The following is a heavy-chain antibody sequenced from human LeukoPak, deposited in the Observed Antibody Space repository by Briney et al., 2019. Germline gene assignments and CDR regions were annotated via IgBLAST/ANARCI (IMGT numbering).Heavy chain of an antibody. CDR2: MYNSGST. D-gene: IGHD3-22*01. CDR1: GVSISSHY. CDR3: ARARGADDTVYYVDC. J-gene: IGHJ4*01. V-gene: IGHV4-59*11. Sequence: SEILSLTCTVSGVSISSHYWSWSRQPPGKGLEWIGYMYNSGSTNYNPSLKSGPSMSVDTSRNQFSLKVRSVTAADTAVYYCARARGADDTVYYVDCWGQGTLVSVSS.